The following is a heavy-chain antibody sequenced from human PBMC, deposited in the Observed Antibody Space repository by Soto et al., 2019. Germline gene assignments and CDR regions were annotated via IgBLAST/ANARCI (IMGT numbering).Heavy chain of an antibody. CDR1: GDSVSSGASH. J-gene: IGHJ6*02. D-gene: IGHD1-1*01. CDR3: ARVDWYNSKIGV. Sequence: PWETLSLTCTVSGDSVSSGASHWTWMGQSPGKGLEWIGYISHNATADCNPSLKSRVSVSVDTSKNQFSLKLTSATTADTAVYYCARVDWYNSKIGVWGQGTTVTVSS. V-gene: IGHV4-61*08. CDR2: ISHNATA.